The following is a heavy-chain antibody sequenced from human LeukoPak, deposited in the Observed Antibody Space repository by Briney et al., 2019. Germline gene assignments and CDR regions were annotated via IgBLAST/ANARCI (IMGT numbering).Heavy chain of an antibody. CDR3: AREVSWGGYYFDY. D-gene: IGHD3-16*01. V-gene: IGHV4-59*12. Sequence: SETLSLTCTVSGGSISSYYWSWIRQPPGKGLEWIGYIYYSGSTNYNPSLKSRVTISVDTSKNQFSLKLSSVTAADTAVYYCAREVSWGGYYFDYWGQGTLVTVSS. CDR1: GGSISSYY. J-gene: IGHJ4*02. CDR2: IYYSGST.